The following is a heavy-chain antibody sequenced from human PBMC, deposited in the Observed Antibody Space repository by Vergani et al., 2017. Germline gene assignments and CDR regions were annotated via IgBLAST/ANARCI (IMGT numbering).Heavy chain of an antibody. CDR1: GGSISSSSYY. J-gene: IGHJ4*02. V-gene: IGHV4-39*01. CDR2: IYYSGST. Sequence: QVQLQESGPGLVKPSETLSLTCTVSGGSISSSSYYWGWIRQPPGKGLEWIGSIYYSGSTYYNPSLKSRVTISVDTSKNQFSLKLSSVTAADTAVYYCARHTSPRGGGYFDYWGQGTLVTVSS. D-gene: IGHD2-15*01. CDR3: ARHTSPRGGGYFDY.